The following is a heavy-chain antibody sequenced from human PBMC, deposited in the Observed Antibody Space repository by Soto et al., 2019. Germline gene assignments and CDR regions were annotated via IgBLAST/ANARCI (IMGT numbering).Heavy chain of an antibody. CDR1: GFTFTDFK. CDR3: ARGHDY. V-gene: IGHV3-21*01. CDR2: ISSGGSYI. Sequence: GGSLRLSCAASGFTFTDFKMIWVRQAPGKGLEWVSFISSGGSYIYYADSVKGRFTISRDNSKNSLYPQMNSLRAEDTAVYYCARGHDYWGQGTLVTVSS. J-gene: IGHJ4*02.